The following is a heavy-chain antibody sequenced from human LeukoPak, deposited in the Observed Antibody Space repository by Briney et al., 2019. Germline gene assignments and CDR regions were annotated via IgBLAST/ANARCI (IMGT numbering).Heavy chain of an antibody. CDR2: IYYSGNT. V-gene: IGHV4-31*03. Sequence: SQTLSLTCTVSGGSISSGPYYWSWIRQHPGKGLEWIGYIYYSGNTHYNPSLKSRVTISADTSKNQFSLKLSSVTAADTAVYYCARRKDYPTTNWFDPWGQGTLVTVSS. CDR3: ARRKDYPTTNWFDP. CDR1: GGSISSGPYY. D-gene: IGHD1-14*01. J-gene: IGHJ5*02.